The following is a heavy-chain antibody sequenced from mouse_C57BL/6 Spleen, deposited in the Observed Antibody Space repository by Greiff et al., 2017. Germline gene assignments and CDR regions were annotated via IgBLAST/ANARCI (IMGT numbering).Heavy chain of an antibody. Sequence: QVQLQQSGAELVRPGASVTLSCKASGYTFTDYEMHWVKQTPVHGLEWIGAIDPETGGTAYNQKFKGKAILTADKSSSTAYMELRSLTSEDSAVYYCTRADGSRDFYYAMDYWGQGTSVTVSS. D-gene: IGHD1-1*01. V-gene: IGHV1-15*01. CDR2: IDPETGGT. CDR1: GYTFTDYE. CDR3: TRADGSRDFYYAMDY. J-gene: IGHJ4*01.